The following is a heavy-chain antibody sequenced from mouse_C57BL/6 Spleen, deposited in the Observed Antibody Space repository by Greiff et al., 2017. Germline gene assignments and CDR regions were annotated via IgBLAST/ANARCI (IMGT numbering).Heavy chain of an antibody. Sequence: DVQLVESGGGLVKPGGSLKLSCAASGFTFSDYGMHWVRQAPEKGLEWVAYISSGSSTIYYADTVKGRFTISRDNAKNTLFLQMTSLRSEDTAMYYCARRTTVERDYYAMDYWGQGTSVTVSS. V-gene: IGHV5-17*01. CDR3: ARRTTVERDYYAMDY. CDR1: GFTFSDYG. CDR2: ISSGSSTI. D-gene: IGHD1-1*01. J-gene: IGHJ4*01.